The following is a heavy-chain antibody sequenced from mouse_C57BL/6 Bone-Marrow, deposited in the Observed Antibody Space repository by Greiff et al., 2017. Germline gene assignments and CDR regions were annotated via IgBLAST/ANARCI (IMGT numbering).Heavy chain of an antibody. V-gene: IGHV2-9-1*01. J-gene: IGHJ3*01. CDR3: ASGSFAY. CDR2: IWTGGGT. Sequence: VQRVESGPGLVAPSQSLSITCTASGFSLTSYAISWVRQPPGKGLEWLGVIWTGGGTNYNSALKSRLSISKDNTKSQVFLKMNSLQTYDTARYYCASGSFAYWGQGTLVTVSA. CDR1: GFSLTSYA.